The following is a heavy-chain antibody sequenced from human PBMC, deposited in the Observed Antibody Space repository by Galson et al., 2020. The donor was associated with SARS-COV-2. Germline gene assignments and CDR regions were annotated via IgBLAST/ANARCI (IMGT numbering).Heavy chain of an antibody. D-gene: IGHD2-2*01. J-gene: IGHJ4*02. CDR3: ARDRDIVVVTAAILFDY. V-gene: IGHV3-30*04. CDR1: GFTFSSYA. CDR2: ISYDGSNK. Sequence: GGSLRLSCAASGFTFSSYAMHWVRQAPGKGLEWVAVISYDGSNKYYADSVKGRFTISRDNSKNTLYLQMNSLRAEDTAVYYCARDRDIVVVTAAILFDYWGQGTLVTVSS.